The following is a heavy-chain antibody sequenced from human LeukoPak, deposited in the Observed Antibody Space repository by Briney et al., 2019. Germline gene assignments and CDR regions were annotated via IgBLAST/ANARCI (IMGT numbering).Heavy chain of an antibody. D-gene: IGHD3-10*01. CDR2: ISGSGTTI. CDR1: GFTFSDYY. CDR3: TREDFYYASGY. Sequence: KPGGSLRLSCAASGFTFSDYYMSWVRQAPGKGLEWVSYISGSGTTIYYADSVRGRFTISRDNSRNSLFLQMNSLRAEDTAMYHCTREDFYYASGYWGQGTLVTVSS. V-gene: IGHV3-11*04. J-gene: IGHJ4*02.